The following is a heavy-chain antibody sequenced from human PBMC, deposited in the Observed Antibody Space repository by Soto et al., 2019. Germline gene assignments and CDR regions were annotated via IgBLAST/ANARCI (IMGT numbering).Heavy chain of an antibody. CDR3: ARYRRGTGWYYLDY. V-gene: IGHV4-61*01. D-gene: IGHD6-19*01. J-gene: IGHJ4*02. Sequence: SETLSLTCTVSGGSVSSGSYYWSWIRQPPGKGLEWIGYIYYSGSTNYNPSLKSRVTISVDTSKNQFSLALTSVTAADTAVYFCARYRRGTGWYYLDYWGQGILVTVSS. CDR1: GGSVSSGSYY. CDR2: IYYSGST.